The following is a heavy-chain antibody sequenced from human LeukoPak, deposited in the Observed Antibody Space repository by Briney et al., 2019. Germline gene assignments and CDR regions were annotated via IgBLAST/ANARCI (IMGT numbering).Heavy chain of an antibody. D-gene: IGHD2-8*01. J-gene: IGHJ3*02. Sequence: SGTLSLTCTVSGGSISSYYWSWIRQPPGKGLEWIGYIYYSGSTNYNPSLKSRVTISVDTSKNQFSLKLSSVTAADTAVYYCARERVSRADAFDIWGQGTMVTVSS. CDR3: ARERVSRADAFDI. V-gene: IGHV4-59*01. CDR2: IYYSGST. CDR1: GGSISSYY.